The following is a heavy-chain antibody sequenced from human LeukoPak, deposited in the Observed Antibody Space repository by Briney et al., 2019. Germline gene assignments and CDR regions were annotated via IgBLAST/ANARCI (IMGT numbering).Heavy chain of an antibody. V-gene: IGHV5-51*01. J-gene: IGHJ4*02. CDR1: GYSFTSYW. D-gene: IGHD3-22*01. CDR2: IYPGDSDT. Sequence: RGESLKISCKGSGYSFTSYWIGWVRPMPGKGLEWMGIIYPGDSDTRYSPSFQGQVTISADKSISTAYLQWSSLKASDTAMYYCARVVVTSGRYYFDYWGQGTLVTVSS. CDR3: ARVVVTSGRYYFDY.